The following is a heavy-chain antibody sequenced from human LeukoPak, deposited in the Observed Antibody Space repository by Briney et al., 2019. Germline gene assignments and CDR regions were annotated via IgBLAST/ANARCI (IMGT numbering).Heavy chain of an antibody. CDR2: INGGGGTT. CDR1: GFTFSIYA. V-gene: IGHV3-23*01. J-gene: IGHJ4*02. CDR3: AKGSARYDY. Sequence: GGSLRLSCAASGFTFSIYAMSWVRQAPGKGLEWVSSINGGGGTTNYADSVKGRFTVSRDNSKNTLYLQMNSLRAEDTAVYYCAKGSARYDYWGQGTLVTVS. D-gene: IGHD5-24*01.